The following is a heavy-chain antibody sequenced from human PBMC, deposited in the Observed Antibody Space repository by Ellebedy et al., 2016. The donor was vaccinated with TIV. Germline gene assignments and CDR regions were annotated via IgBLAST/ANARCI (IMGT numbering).Heavy chain of an antibody. D-gene: IGHD3-10*01. Sequence: SETLSLXCTVSGGSISSSSYYWGWIRQPPGKGLEWIGSIYYSGNTYYNPSLKSRVTISVDTSKNQFSLKLSSVTAADTAVYYCAKVGEGAQTIDYWGQGTLVTVSS. V-gene: IGHV4-39*01. CDR2: IYYSGNT. CDR1: GGSISSSSYY. J-gene: IGHJ4*02. CDR3: AKVGEGAQTIDY.